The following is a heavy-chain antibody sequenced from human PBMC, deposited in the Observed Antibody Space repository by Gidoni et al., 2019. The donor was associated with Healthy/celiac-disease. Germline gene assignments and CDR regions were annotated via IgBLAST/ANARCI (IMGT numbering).Heavy chain of an antibody. CDR2: IYYSGST. D-gene: IGHD6-13*01. Sequence: QLQLQESGPGLVKPSETLSLTCTVSGGSISSSSYYWGWIRQPPGKGLEWIGSIYYSGSTYYNPSLKSRVTISVDTSKNQFSLKLSSVTAADTAVYYCRCPGYSSSGRGDAFDIWGQGTMVTVSS. V-gene: IGHV4-39*01. CDR1: GGSISSSSYY. J-gene: IGHJ3*02. CDR3: RCPGYSSSGRGDAFDI.